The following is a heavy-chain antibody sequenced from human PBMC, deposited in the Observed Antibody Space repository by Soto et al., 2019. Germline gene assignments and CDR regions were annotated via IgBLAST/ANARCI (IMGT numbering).Heavy chain of an antibody. Sequence: AASVKVSCKASGYTFTSYAMHWVRQAPGQMLEWMGWINAGNGNTKYSQKFQGRVTMTTDTSTSTAYMELRSLRSDDTAVYYCARLKRITMVRGVIIPDYWGQGTLVTVSS. V-gene: IGHV1-3*01. CDR3: ARLKRITMVRGVIIPDY. D-gene: IGHD3-10*01. CDR2: INAGNGNT. J-gene: IGHJ4*02. CDR1: GYTFTSYA.